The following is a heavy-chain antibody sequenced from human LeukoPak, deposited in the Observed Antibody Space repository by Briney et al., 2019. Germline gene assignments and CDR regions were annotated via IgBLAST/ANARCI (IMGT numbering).Heavy chain of an antibody. J-gene: IGHJ4*02. Sequence: GGSLRLSCAASGFTFSSYSMTWVRQAPGKGLEWVSYISSSSSTIYYADSVKGRFTISRDNAKNSLYLQMNSLRDEDTAVYYCARGPRGYSNYGRFDYWGQGTLVTVSS. D-gene: IGHD4-11*01. CDR3: ARGPRGYSNYGRFDY. V-gene: IGHV3-48*02. CDR2: ISSSSSTI. CDR1: GFTFSSYS.